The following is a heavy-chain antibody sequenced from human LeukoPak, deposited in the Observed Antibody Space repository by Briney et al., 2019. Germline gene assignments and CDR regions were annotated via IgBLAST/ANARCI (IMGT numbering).Heavy chain of an antibody. Sequence: GGSLRLSCTASGFTFGDYAMSWFRQAPGKGLEWVGFIRSKAYGGTTEYAASVKGRFTISRDDSKSIAYLQMNSLKTEDTAVYYCTRDRDDYYDSSGYYYVPGYWGQGTLVTVSS. CDR2: IRSKAYGGTT. J-gene: IGHJ4*02. V-gene: IGHV3-49*03. CDR3: TRDRDDYYDSSGYYYVPGY. D-gene: IGHD3-22*01. CDR1: GFTFGDYA.